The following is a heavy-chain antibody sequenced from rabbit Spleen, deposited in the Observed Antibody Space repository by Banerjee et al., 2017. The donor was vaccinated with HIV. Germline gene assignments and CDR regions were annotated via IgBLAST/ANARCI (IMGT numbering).Heavy chain of an antibody. CDR2: IVVGGGDNI. V-gene: IGHV1S40*01. CDR3: ARFHFYSGCYYDL. CDR1: RFTFSTYW. D-gene: IGHD1-1*01. Sequence: QSLEESGGDLVKPGASLTLTCKASRFTFSTYWMCWVRQAPGKGLEWIACIVVGGGDNIYYGNWGKGRFTLSKTSVTTVILQIASLTAADTAPYFCARFHFYSGCYYDLWGQGTLVTVS. J-gene: IGHJ3*01.